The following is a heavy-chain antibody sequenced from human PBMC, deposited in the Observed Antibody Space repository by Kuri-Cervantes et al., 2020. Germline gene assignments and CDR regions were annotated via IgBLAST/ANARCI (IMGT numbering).Heavy chain of an antibody. CDR2: ISSSSSYI. CDR3: ARDRPPYDDFWSGYSPFDY. Sequence: GESLKISWAASGFTFSSYSMNWVRQAPGKGLEWVSSISSSSSYIYYADSEKGRFTISRDNAKNSLYLQMNSLRAEDTAVYYCARDRPPYDDFWSGYSPFDYWGQGTLVTVSS. D-gene: IGHD3-3*01. J-gene: IGHJ4*02. V-gene: IGHV3-21*01. CDR1: GFTFSSYS.